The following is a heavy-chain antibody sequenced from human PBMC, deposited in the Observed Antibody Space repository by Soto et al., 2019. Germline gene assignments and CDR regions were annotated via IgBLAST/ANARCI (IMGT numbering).Heavy chain of an antibody. CDR1: GFTFSSYS. CDR2: ISSSSSTI. CDR3: ARDPQQPNFYDAFDI. Sequence: PGGSLRLSCAASGFTFSSYSMSWVRQAPGKGLEWVSYISSSSSTIYYADSVKGRFTISRDNAKNSLYLQMNSLRAEDTAVYYCARDPQQPNFYDAFDIWGQGTMVTVSS. J-gene: IGHJ3*02. D-gene: IGHD6-13*01. V-gene: IGHV3-48*01.